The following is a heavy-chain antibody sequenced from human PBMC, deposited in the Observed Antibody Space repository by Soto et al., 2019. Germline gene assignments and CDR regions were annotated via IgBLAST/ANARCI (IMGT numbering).Heavy chain of an antibody. CDR1: SGSITSSNW. D-gene: IGHD5-12*01. CDR2: VSHGGST. V-gene: IGHV4-4*02. CDR3: ARNRYGGYDFDY. Sequence: QVQLQESGPGLVKPSGTLSLTCAVSSGSITSSNWWSWVRQPPGKGLEWIGEVSHGGSTNSIPSLQGRVPIPVDNPRNQFSLRLNSVPAADTAVYYCARNRYGGYDFDYWGQGTLVSVSS. J-gene: IGHJ4*02.